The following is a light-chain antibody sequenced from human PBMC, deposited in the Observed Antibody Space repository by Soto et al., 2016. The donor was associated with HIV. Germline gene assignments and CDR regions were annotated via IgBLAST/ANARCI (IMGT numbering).Light chain of an antibody. Sequence: DVVMTQSPLSLPVTLGQPASISCRSSQSLVRWDGNTFLNWIQQRPGQSPRRLIYKVSNRGSGVPDRFSGSGSGTDFILKISRVETEDVGVYYCMQASYWPSTFGQGTRLEIE. J-gene: IGKJ5*01. CDR2: KVS. V-gene: IGKV2-30*02. CDR1: QSLVRWDGNTF. CDR3: MQASYWPST.